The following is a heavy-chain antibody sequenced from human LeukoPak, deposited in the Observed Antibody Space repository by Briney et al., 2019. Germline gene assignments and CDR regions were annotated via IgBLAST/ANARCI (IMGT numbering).Heavy chain of an antibody. V-gene: IGHV3-7*01. J-gene: IGHJ4*02. D-gene: IGHD3-9*01. Sequence: GGSLRLSCAASGFTFNNYWMNWVRQAPGKGLEWVANIKQDGGETYYVDSVKGRFTISRDNAKNSLYLQMNSLRAEDTAVYYCARDKLRYFDWLLDYWGQGTLVTVSS. CDR1: GFTFNNYW. CDR3: ARDKLRYFDWLLDY. CDR2: IKQDGGET.